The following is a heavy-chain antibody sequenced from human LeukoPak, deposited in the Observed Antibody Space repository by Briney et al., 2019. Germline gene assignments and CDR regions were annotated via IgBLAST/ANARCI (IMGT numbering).Heavy chain of an antibody. D-gene: IGHD6-6*01. CDR3: AREREYSSSSAFDY. J-gene: IGHJ4*02. Sequence: GASVKVSCKASGGTFSSYAISWLRQAPGQGLEWMGGIIPIFGTANYAQKFQGRVTITTDESTSTAYMELSSLRSEDTAVYYCAREREYSSSSAFDYWGQGTLVTVSS. V-gene: IGHV1-69*05. CDR1: GGTFSSYA. CDR2: IIPIFGTA.